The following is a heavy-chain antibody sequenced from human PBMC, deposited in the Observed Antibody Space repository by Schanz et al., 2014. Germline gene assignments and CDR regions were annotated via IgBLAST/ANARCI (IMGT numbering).Heavy chain of an antibody. CDR2: ISGSGGST. CDR3: ARLDPYCRSGTCSRAFDF. V-gene: IGHV3-NL1*01. CDR1: GFTFSSYD. Sequence: QVQLVESGGGVVQPGRSLRLSCVASGFTFSSYDVFWVRQAPGKGLEWVSAISGSGGSTYYADSVKGRFTISRDNAKNTLYLQMNSLRPEDTAVYYCARLDPYCRSGTCSRAFDFWGQGTLVTVSS. D-gene: IGHD2-15*01. J-gene: IGHJ4*02.